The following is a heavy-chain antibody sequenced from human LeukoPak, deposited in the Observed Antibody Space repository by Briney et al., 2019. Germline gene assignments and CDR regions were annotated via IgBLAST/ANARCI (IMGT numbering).Heavy chain of an antibody. V-gene: IGHV3-23*01. D-gene: IGHD2-15*01. Sequence: GGSLRLSYAATGFTVSSDYMNWVRQAPGKGLEWVSAISGSGGSTYYADSVKGRFTISRDNSKNTLYLQMNSLRAEDTAVYYCAKEGFYCSGGSCYSFYYYYMDVWGKGTTVTVSS. CDR1: GFTVSSDY. CDR2: ISGSGGST. CDR3: AKEGFYCSGGSCYSFYYYYMDV. J-gene: IGHJ6*03.